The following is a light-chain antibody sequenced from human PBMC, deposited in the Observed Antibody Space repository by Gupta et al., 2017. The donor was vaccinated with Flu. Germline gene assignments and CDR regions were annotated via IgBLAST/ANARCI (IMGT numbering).Light chain of an antibody. Sequence: RDFQSVTPKEKVTITCRASQNISTSLNWYQQKPDQSPKLLIKYASQSVSGVPSRFSGSGSGTDFTLTINNLETEDAATYYCHQSSNLPWTFGQGTKVEIK. CDR1: QNISTS. CDR2: YAS. V-gene: IGKV6-21*01. J-gene: IGKJ1*01. CDR3: HQSSNLPWT.